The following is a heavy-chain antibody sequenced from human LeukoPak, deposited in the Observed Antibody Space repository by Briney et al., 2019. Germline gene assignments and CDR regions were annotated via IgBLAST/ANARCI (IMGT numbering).Heavy chain of an antibody. Sequence: PGGSLRLSCAASGFTFSYAWMSWVRQPPGKGLEWVAVIWYDGGKIYYADSVKGRFTISRDNSQNTVYLQMNSLRAEDTAVYYCARGNTVTTPWAVYYYYGMDVWGPGTTVTVSS. CDR1: GFTFSYAW. CDR3: ARGNTVTTPWAVYYYYGMDV. J-gene: IGHJ6*02. D-gene: IGHD4-17*01. V-gene: IGHV3-33*08. CDR2: IWYDGGKI.